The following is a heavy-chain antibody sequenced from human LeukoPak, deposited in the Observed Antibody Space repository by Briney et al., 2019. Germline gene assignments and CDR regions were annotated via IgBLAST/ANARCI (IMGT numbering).Heavy chain of an antibody. J-gene: IGHJ4*02. D-gene: IGHD5-24*01. CDR3: ARVLGWGPMATLQSCDY. CDR1: GNSFTNYW. V-gene: IGHV5-51*01. Sequence: GESLKISCKGSGNSFTNYWIGWVRLMPGKGLEWMGSIYPGDSNTRYSPSLQGQVTISADKSITTAYVQWDSLKASDTAMYYCARVLGWGPMATLQSCDYWGQGTLVTVSS. CDR2: IYPGDSNT.